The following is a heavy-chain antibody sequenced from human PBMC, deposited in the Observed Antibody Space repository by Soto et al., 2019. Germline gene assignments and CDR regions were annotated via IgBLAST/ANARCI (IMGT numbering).Heavy chain of an antibody. CDR2: ISKDGTDK. J-gene: IGHJ4*02. V-gene: IGHV3-30*18. CDR1: GFTFSNYG. Sequence: QVHLVESGGGAVQAGRSLRLSCAASGFTFSNYGMQWVRQTPGKGLEGVTFISKDGTDKFYADSVKGRFTISRDNSKNTLYVEMTGLRPEDTAVYYCAKEGYYFDSSGHGIYIDNWGQGTLVTVSS. D-gene: IGHD3-22*01. CDR3: AKEGYYFDSSGHGIYIDN.